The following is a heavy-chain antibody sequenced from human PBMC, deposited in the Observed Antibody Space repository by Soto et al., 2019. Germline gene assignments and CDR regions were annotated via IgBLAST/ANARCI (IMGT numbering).Heavy chain of an antibody. V-gene: IGHV1-2*04. J-gene: IGHJ6*02. D-gene: IGHD2-8*01. CDR1: GYSFTDYH. CDR2: INPKSGGT. CDR3: ARGDSTDCSNGVCSFFYYHDMDV. Sequence: QVKLVQSGAEVKKPGASVKVSCKAYGYSFTDYHIHWVRQAPGQGLEWLGGINPKSGGTSTAQKFQGWVTMTTDTSISTASMELTRLTSDDTAIYYCARGDSTDCSNGVCSFFYYHDMDVWGQGTTVTVSS.